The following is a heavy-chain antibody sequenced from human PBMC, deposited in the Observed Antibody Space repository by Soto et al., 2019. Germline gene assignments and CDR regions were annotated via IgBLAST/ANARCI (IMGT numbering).Heavy chain of an antibody. D-gene: IGHD1-26*01. V-gene: IGHV3-23*01. CDR2: ISGSGCST. J-gene: IGHJ4*02. Sequence: GGSLRLSCAASGFTFSSYAMSWVHQAPGKGLEWVSAISGSGCSTYYAESVKGRFTISRDNSKNTLYLQMNSLRAEDTSVYYCAKDRHSGSYFDYWGQGTLVTVSS. CDR3: AKDRHSGSYFDY. CDR1: GFTFSSYA.